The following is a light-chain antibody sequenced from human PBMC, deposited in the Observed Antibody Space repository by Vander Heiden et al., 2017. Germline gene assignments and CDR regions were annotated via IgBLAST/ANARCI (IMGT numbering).Light chain of an antibody. CDR1: QAIRNY. V-gene: IGKV1-39*01. J-gene: IGKJ5*01. Sequence: DIQMTQYPSSLSASVGDRVTITCRASQAIRNYLNWYQQKPGKAPKVLIYAAYSLHSGVPSRFGGSGSGTDFTLTISGLQPDDFATYYWQQSYSSPITLGKVTRLDIK. CDR2: AAY. CDR3: QQSYSSPIT.